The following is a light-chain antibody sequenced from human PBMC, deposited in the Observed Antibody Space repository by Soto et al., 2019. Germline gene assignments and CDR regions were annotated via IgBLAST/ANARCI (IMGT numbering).Light chain of an antibody. Sequence: QSVLTQPRSVSGSPGQSVTISCTGTSSDVGGYNYVSWYQQHQGKAPKLMIYDVSKRPSGVPDRFSGSKSGNTASLTISGLQAEDEADYYCCSYAGSYTHVFGTGTKVTVL. J-gene: IGLJ1*01. CDR1: SSDVGGYNY. V-gene: IGLV2-11*01. CDR2: DVS. CDR3: CSYAGSYTHV.